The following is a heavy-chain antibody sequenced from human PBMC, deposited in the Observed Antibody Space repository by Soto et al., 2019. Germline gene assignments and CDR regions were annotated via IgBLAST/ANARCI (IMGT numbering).Heavy chain of an antibody. J-gene: IGHJ6*02. CDR3: ARSLVEWLLSNNYYYYGMDV. CDR1: GGTFSSYA. CDR2: IIPIFGTA. V-gene: IGHV1-69*01. D-gene: IGHD3-3*01. Sequence: QVQLVQSGAEVKKPGSSVKVSCKASGGTFSSYAISWVRQAPGQGLEWMGGIIPIFGTANYAQKFQGRVTITADESTSTAYMELSSLRSEDTAVYYCARSLVEWLLSNNYYYYGMDVWGQGTTVTVSS.